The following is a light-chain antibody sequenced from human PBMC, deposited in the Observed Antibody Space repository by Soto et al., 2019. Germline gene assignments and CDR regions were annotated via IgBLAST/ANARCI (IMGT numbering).Light chain of an antibody. CDR3: MQALQSLT. CDR2: FGS. V-gene: IGKV2-28*01. Sequence: EIVMTPSPLTLHATPGEPASISCRYRQSLLYNNTYNYLDWYVQKPGQSPQLLIYFGSNRAPGVPDRFSGSGSGTDFTLKINRVEAEDVGTYYCMQALQSLTFGQGTRLEI. CDR1: QSLLYNNTYNY. J-gene: IGKJ5*01.